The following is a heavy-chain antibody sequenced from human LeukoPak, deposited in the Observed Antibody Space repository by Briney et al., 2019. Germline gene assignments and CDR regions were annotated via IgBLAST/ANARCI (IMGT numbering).Heavy chain of an antibody. CDR3: AHGSLYQLDY. D-gene: IGHD2-2*01. CDR2: ILGGAGST. J-gene: IGHJ4*02. Sequence: PGGSLRLSCAASGFSFSSDGMSWVRQAPGKGLEWVSGILGGAGSTYYADSVKGRFTISRDNSKNTLYLQMNSLRAEDTAVYYCAHGSLYQLDYWGQGTLVTVSS. CDR1: GFSFSSDG. V-gene: IGHV3-23*01.